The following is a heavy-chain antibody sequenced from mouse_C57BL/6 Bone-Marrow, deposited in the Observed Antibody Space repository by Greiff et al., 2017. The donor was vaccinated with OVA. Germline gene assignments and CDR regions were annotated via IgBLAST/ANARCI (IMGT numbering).Heavy chain of an antibody. D-gene: IGHD2-3*01. V-gene: IGHV10-1*01. CDR2: IRSKSNNYAT. CDR3: VRHDVYWYFDV. Sequence: EVKLVESGGGLVQPKGSLKLSCAASGFSFNTYAMNWVRKAPGKGLEWVARIRSKSNNYATYYADSVKDRFTISRDDSESMLYLQMNNLKTEDTAMYYCVRHDVYWYFDVWGTGTTVTVSS. CDR1: GFSFNTYA. J-gene: IGHJ1*03.